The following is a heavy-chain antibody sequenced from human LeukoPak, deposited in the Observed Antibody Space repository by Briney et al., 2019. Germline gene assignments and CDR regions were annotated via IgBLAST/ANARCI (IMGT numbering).Heavy chain of an antibody. CDR1: GFTFSSHG. D-gene: IGHD3-16*01. Sequence: PGGSLRLSCAASGFTFSSHGMNWVRQAPGKGLEWVSGIIGSGGNRYYADSVKGRFTISRDNSKNTLYLQMNSLRAEDTAVYYCAKDDNYIRFLSWGQGTLVTVSS. CDR2: IIGSGGNR. V-gene: IGHV3-23*01. J-gene: IGHJ5*02. CDR3: AKDDNYIRFLS.